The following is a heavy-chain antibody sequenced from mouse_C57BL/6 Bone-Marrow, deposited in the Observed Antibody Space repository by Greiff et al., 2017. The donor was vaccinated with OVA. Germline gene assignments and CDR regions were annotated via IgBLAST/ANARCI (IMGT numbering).Heavy chain of an antibody. CDR2: ISGGGGNT. D-gene: IGHD3-2*02. Sequence: EVMLVESGGGLVKPGGSLKLSCAASGFTFSSYTMSWVRQTPEKRLEWVATISGGGGNTYYPDSVKGRFTISRDNAKNTLYLQMSSLRSEDTALYYCARHLSSGPDYWGKGTTLTVSS. CDR3: ARHLSSGPDY. CDR1: GFTFSSYT. V-gene: IGHV5-9*01. J-gene: IGHJ2*01.